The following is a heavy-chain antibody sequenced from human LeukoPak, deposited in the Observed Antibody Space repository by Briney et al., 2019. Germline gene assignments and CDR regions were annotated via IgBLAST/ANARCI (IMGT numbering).Heavy chain of an antibody. CDR2: IYYSGST. D-gene: IGHD6-13*01. J-gene: IGHJ5*02. V-gene: IGHV4-59*08. CDR3: TRHGVAAAGTHNWFDP. Sequence: SETLSLTCTVAGGSISSHCWSWLRHPPGKGLEWIGYIYYSGSTNYNTSLKRLATISVDTTRNEFSLMRSSVPAAPTAWYYSTRHGVAAAGTHNWFDPWGQGTLVTVSS. CDR1: GGSISSHC.